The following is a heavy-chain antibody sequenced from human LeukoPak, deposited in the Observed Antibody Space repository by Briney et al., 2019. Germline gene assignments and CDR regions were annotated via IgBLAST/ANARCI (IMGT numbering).Heavy chain of an antibody. Sequence: ASVKVSCKVSGYTLTELSMHWVRQAPGKGLEWMGGFDPEDGETIYVQEFQGRVTMTEDTSTDTAYMELSSLRSEDTAVYYCATGGDCSSTSCYVHFDYWGQGTLVTVSS. V-gene: IGHV1-24*01. CDR1: GYTLTELS. CDR2: FDPEDGET. D-gene: IGHD2-2*01. J-gene: IGHJ4*02. CDR3: ATGGDCSSTSCYVHFDY.